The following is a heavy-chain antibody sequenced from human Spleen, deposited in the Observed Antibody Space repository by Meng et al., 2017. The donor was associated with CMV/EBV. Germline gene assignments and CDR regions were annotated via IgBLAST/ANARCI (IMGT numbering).Heavy chain of an antibody. CDR3: ARSPYDSSGYYSYGLDY. J-gene: IGHJ4*02. V-gene: IGHV4-4*07. Sequence: QQQALCPQRVTPSCPPPPTGTVSGGSISSYYWSWIRQPAGKGLEWIGRIYTSGSTNYNPSLKSRVTMSVDTSKNQFSLKLSSVTAADTAVYYCARSPYDSSGYYSYGLDYWGQGTLVTVSS. CDR2: IYTSGST. CDR1: GGSISSYY. D-gene: IGHD3-22*01.